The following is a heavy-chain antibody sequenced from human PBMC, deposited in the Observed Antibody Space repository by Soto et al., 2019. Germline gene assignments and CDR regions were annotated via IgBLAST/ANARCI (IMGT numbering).Heavy chain of an antibody. D-gene: IGHD6-19*01. J-gene: IGHJ3*02. V-gene: IGHV3-9*03. Sequence: RVRSGAFGFTFVYYARHWVLQVPGKGLEWVSGISFNSGTVAYADSVKGRFTISRDNAKNSLFLQMNSLRAEDMALYYCAKDKGQRLGPNAFDIWGQGTMVTVSS. CDR2: ISFNSGTV. CDR1: GFTFVYYA. CDR3: AKDKGQRLGPNAFDI.